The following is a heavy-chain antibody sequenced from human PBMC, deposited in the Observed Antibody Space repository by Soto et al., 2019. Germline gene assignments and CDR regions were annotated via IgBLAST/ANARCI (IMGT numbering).Heavy chain of an antibody. CDR1: GFTFSSYA. J-gene: IGHJ6*02. CDR2: ISYDGSNK. D-gene: IGHD2-2*01. CDR3: ARDIVVVPAASRRGMDV. Sequence: PGGSLRLSCAASGFTFSSYAMHWVRQAPGKGLEWVAVISYDGSNKYYADSVKGRFTISRDNSKNTLYLQMNSLRAEDTAVYYCARDIVVVPAASRRGMDVWGQGTTVTVSS. V-gene: IGHV3-30-3*01.